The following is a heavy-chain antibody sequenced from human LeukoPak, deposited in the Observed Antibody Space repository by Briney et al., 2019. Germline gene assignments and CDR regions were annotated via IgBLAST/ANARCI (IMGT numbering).Heavy chain of an antibody. CDR2: INPNSGGT. J-gene: IGHJ4*02. D-gene: IGHD5-24*01. V-gene: IGHV1-2*02. Sequence: ASVKVSCKASGYTFTGDYVHWVRQAPGQGLEWMGWINPNSGGTNYAQKFQGRATMTRDTSSNTAYKELSRLTSDDTAVYYCARDQDGYNYDYWGQGTLVTVSS. CDR1: GYTFTGDY. CDR3: ARDQDGYNYDY.